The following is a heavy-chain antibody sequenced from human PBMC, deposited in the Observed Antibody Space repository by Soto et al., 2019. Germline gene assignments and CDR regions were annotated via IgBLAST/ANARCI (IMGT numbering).Heavy chain of an antibody. J-gene: IGHJ6*02. D-gene: IGHD3-3*02. CDR1: GFTFSRNT. Sequence: EVQLVESGGGLVKPGGSLRLSCVTSGFTFSRNTMNWVRQAPGKGLEWVASITSSGSYEYYEDSVKGRFSASRDNAKNSLSLQMDSLRPDDTAIYFCVKDEGIEAMDVWGQGTTVTVSS. CDR3: VKDEGIEAMDV. CDR2: ITSSGSYE. V-gene: IGHV3-21*01.